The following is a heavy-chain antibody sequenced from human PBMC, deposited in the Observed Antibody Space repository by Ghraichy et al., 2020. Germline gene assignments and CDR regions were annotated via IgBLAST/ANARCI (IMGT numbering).Heavy chain of an antibody. D-gene: IGHD1-14*01. CDR3: VREMRKVGTD. V-gene: IGHV3-21*01. CDR1: GFTFRNYA. Sequence: GGSLRLSCSVAGFTFRNYAMNWVRQAPGKGLEWVSTISSTGSFKHYAYPVKGRFIICRDDANNSMSLQMNSMRVEDTAVYFCVREMRKVGTDWGQGTLILVSS. CDR2: ISSTGSFK. J-gene: IGHJ4*02.